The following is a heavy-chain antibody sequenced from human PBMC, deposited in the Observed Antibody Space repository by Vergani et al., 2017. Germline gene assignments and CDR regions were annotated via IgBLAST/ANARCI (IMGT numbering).Heavy chain of an antibody. D-gene: IGHD6-13*01. CDR2: INPNSGGT. Sequence: QVQLVQSGAEVKKPGASVKVSCKASGYTFTGYYMHWVRQAPGQGLEWMGWINPNSGGTNYAQKFQGRVTMTRDTSISKAYMELSRRRSDDTAVYYCARDSAAAGLLRFDYWGQGTLVTVSS. CDR1: GYTFTGYY. J-gene: IGHJ4*02. CDR3: ARDSAAAGLLRFDY. V-gene: IGHV1-2*02.